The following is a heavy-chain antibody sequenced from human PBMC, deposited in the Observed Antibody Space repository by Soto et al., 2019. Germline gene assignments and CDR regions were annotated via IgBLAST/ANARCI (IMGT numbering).Heavy chain of an antibody. V-gene: IGHV4-39*01. CDR3: ARHPGMDV. Sequence: QLQLQESGPRLVKPSETLSLTCTVSGGSISTSSGDYWGWIRQPPGKGLEWIGSINYSGSAFHNPSPKSRVTISVDTSQNHVFLKLSSVTVADTAVFYCARHPGMDVWGQGTTVIVSS. J-gene: IGHJ6*02. CDR1: GGSISTSSGDY. CDR2: INYSGSA.